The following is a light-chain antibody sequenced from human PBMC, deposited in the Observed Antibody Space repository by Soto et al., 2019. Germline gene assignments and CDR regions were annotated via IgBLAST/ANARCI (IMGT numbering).Light chain of an antibody. J-gene: IGLJ2*01. CDR2: EVS. V-gene: IGLV2-14*02. Sequence: QSALTQPASVSGSPGQSITISCTGTSSDVGNYNLVSWYQHHPGRAPKLMIYEVSARPSGVSDRFSGSKSGNTASLTISGLQAEDEADYYCCSYTTTSTRVFGGGTKLTVL. CDR3: CSYTTTSTRV. CDR1: SSDVGNYNL.